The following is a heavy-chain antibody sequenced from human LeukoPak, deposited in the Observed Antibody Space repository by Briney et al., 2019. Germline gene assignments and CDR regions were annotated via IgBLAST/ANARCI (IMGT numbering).Heavy chain of an antibody. Sequence: ASVTASCKASGYTFTGYYMHWVRQAPGQGLEWMGRINPNNGATNYAQTLQGRVAITGDTSISTAYMELSSLRSDDTAVYYCTRESGSYHGNDYWGQGTLVTVSS. J-gene: IGHJ4*02. CDR1: GYTFTGYY. CDR3: TRESGSYHGNDY. V-gene: IGHV1-2*06. CDR2: INPNNGAT. D-gene: IGHD1-26*01.